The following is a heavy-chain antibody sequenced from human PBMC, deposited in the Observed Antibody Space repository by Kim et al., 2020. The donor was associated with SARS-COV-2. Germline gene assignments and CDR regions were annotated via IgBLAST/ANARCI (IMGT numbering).Heavy chain of an antibody. J-gene: IGHJ3*02. Sequence: SETLSLTCTVSGGSISSSSYYWGWIRQPPGKGLEWIGSIYYSGSTYYNPSLKSRVTISVDTSKNQFSLKLSSVTAADTAVYYCARQYDILTGDYTAAPAFDIWGKGTMVTVSS. V-gene: IGHV4-39*01. D-gene: IGHD3-9*01. CDR1: GGSISSSSYY. CDR3: ARQYDILTGDYTAAPAFDI. CDR2: IYYSGST.